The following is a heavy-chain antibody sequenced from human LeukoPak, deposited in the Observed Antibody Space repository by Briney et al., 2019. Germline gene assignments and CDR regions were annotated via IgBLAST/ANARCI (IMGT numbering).Heavy chain of an antibody. J-gene: IGHJ4*02. CDR1: GFISSSYS. Sequence: GGSLRLSCAASGFISSSYSMNWVRQAPGKGLEWVSYISSSSSTIYYADSVKGRFTISRDNAKNSLYLQMNSLRAEDTAVYYCASGSGYGAFDYWGQGTLVTVSS. D-gene: IGHD5-12*01. CDR2: ISSSSSTI. CDR3: ASGSGYGAFDY. V-gene: IGHV3-48*01.